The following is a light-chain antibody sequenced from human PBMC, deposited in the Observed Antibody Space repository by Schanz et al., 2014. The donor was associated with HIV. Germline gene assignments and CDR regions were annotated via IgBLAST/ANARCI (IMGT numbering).Light chain of an antibody. Sequence: QSALTQPPSASGSPGQSVTISCTGTSSDVGGYNYVSWYQQHPGKAPKLMIYEVTKRPSGVPDRFSGSKSGTSASLAISGLQSEDEADYYCAAWDDSLSGPVFGGGTKLTVL. V-gene: IGLV2-8*01. CDR2: EVT. J-gene: IGLJ2*01. CDR3: AAWDDSLSGPV. CDR1: SSDVGGYNY.